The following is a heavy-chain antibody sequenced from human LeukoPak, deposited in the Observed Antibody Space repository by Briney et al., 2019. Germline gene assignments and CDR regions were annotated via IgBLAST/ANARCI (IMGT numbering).Heavy chain of an antibody. Sequence: SETLSLTCTVSGGSISSYYWSWIRQPPGKGLEWIGYIYYSGSTNYNPSLKSRVTISVDTSKNQFSLKLSSMTAADTAVYYCARAGPYDSSGRSAWAYYFDYWGQGTLVTVSS. CDR1: GGSISSYY. J-gene: IGHJ4*02. CDR2: IYYSGST. CDR3: ARAGPYDSSGRSAWAYYFDY. D-gene: IGHD3-22*01. V-gene: IGHV4-59*01.